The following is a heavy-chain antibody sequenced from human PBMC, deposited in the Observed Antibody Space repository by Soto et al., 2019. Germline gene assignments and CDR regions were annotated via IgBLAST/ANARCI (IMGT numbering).Heavy chain of an antibody. V-gene: IGHV3-23*01. D-gene: IGHD4-17*01. J-gene: IGHJ4*02. CDR1: GFTFSSYA. CDR2: ISGSGGST. Sequence: GGSLRLSCAASGFTFSSYAMSWVRQAPGKGLEWVSAISGSGGSTYYADSVKGRFTISRDNSKNTLYLQMNSLRVEDTAVYYCAKDRVRTVTTVPEYYFDYWGQGTLVTVSS. CDR3: AKDRVRTVTTVPEYYFDY.